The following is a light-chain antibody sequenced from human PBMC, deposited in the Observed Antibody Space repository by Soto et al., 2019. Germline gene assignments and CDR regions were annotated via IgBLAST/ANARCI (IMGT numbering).Light chain of an antibody. V-gene: IGLV6-57*01. CDR2: EDN. Sequence: NFILTQPHSVSESPGKTVIIACTRSSGSIASHDVQWYQQRPGRSPTTVIDEDNQRPSGVPDRFSGSIDSSSNSASLTISGLETEDEAYYYCQSYDDTKQVFGGGTKLTVL. CDR1: SGSIASHD. CDR3: QSYDDTKQV. J-gene: IGLJ3*02.